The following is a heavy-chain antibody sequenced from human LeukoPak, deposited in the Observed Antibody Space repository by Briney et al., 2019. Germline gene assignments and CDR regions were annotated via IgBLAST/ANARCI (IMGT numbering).Heavy chain of an antibody. CDR1: GFTFSGYY. CDR3: ARDRGAVAATWFDY. Sequence: GGSLRLSCAASGFTFSGYYMSWIRQAPGKGLEWVSCIGSSSSYTNYADSVKGRFTISRDNAKNSLYLQMDGLRAEDTAVYFCARDRGAVAATWFDYWGQGTLVTVSS. J-gene: IGHJ4*02. V-gene: IGHV3-11*05. CDR2: IGSSSSYT. D-gene: IGHD6-19*01.